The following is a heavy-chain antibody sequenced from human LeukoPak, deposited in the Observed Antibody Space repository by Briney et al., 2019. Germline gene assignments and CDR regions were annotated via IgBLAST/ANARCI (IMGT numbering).Heavy chain of an antibody. J-gene: IGHJ4*02. Sequence: AASVKVSCKASGYTFTGYYMHWVRQAPGQGLEWMAWINPNSGSTYYAQNFHDRITMTRDTSISTAYMELSRLRSDDTAIYYCARANALYCSSTSCLFDYWGQGTLVTVSS. V-gene: IGHV1-2*02. CDR3: ARANALYCSSTSCLFDY. D-gene: IGHD2-2*01. CDR1: GYTFTGYY. CDR2: INPNSGST.